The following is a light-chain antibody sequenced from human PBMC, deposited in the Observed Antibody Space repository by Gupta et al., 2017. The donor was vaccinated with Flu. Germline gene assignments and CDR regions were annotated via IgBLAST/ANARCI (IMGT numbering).Light chain of an antibody. CDR2: GAS. Sequence: PGTLSLSPGERATLSCRASQRVTGNYLAWYQQKPGQAPRLLIYGASNRATDIPDRFSGSGSGTDFTLTISRLEPEDFAVYYCQFYANPPRTFGQGTKVEIK. J-gene: IGKJ1*01. CDR3: QFYANPPRT. CDR1: QRVTGNY. V-gene: IGKV3-20*01.